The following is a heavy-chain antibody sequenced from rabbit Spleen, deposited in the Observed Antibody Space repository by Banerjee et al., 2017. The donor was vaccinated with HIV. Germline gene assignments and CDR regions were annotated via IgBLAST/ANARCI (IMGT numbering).Heavy chain of an antibody. CDR2: IVGGDGNT. CDR1: GFSFSSSYW. D-gene: IGHD1-1*01. V-gene: IGHV1S45*01. J-gene: IGHJ6*01. Sequence: QEQLEESGGDLVKPEGSLTLTCTASGFSFSSSYWICWVRQAPGKGLEWIACIVGGDGNTHYASWAKGRFTISKTSSTTVTLQMTSLTVADTATYFCARDQGTSFSTYGMDLWGQGTLVTVS. CDR3: ARDQGTSFSTYGMDL.